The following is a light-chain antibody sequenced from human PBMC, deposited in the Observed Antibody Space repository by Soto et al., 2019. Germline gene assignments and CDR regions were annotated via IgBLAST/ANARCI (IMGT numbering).Light chain of an antibody. Sequence: EIVMTQSPATLSVSPGERATLSCRASQSVRSNLAWYQQKPGQSPRLVVYAASTRATGIPGRFSGSGSGTEFTLTISSLQSEDFAVYYCQQYKKWPRAFGHGTKVDIK. CDR3: QQYKKWPRA. CDR2: AAS. J-gene: IGKJ1*01. CDR1: QSVRSN. V-gene: IGKV3-15*01.